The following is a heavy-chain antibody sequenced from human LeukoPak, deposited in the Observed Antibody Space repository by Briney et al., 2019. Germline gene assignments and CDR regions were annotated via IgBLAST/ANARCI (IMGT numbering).Heavy chain of an antibody. D-gene: IGHD7-27*01. Sequence: SGTLSLTCAVSGGSISSSNWWSWVRQPPGKGLEWIGEINHSGSTNYNPSLKSRVTISEDTPKNQFYLKLTPATAADTAVYYCARNWGAAGWDNYNGMDVWGQGTTVIVSS. CDR1: GGSISSSNW. CDR2: INHSGST. V-gene: IGHV4-4*02. J-gene: IGHJ6*02. CDR3: ARNWGAAGWDNYNGMDV.